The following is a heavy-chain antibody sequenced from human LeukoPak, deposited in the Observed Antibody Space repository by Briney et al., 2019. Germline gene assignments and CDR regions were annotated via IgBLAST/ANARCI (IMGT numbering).Heavy chain of an antibody. J-gene: IGHJ4*02. CDR1: GFTFSFYA. CDR2: ISYDGNIQ. D-gene: IGHD3-10*01. CDR3: ARDYASGSYYNILEH. Sequence: PGGSLRLSCAASGFTFSFYAMYWIRQAPGKALEWVAVISYDGNIQYYADSVKGRFTISRDDSKNTLYLQMNSLRADDTAVYYCARDYASGSYYNILEHWGQGTLVTVSS. V-gene: IGHV3-30*04.